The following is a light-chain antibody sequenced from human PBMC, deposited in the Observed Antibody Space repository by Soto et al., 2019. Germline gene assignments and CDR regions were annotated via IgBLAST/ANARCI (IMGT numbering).Light chain of an antibody. CDR3: QQVNSYPPT. CDR1: QGISSY. J-gene: IGKJ1*01. V-gene: IGKV1-9*01. CDR2: AAS. Sequence: DIQLTQTPSTMYGPVGDIVTITCRASQGISSYLAWYQQKPEKAPKLLIFAASTLQSGVPSRFSGSGSRTEFTLTISSLQPEDFATYYCQQVNSYPPTSAQRAKVDI.